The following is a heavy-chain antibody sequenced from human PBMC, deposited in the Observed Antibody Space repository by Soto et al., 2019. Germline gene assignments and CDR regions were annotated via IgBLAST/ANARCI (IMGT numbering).Heavy chain of an antibody. J-gene: IGHJ4*02. V-gene: IGHV3-23*01. Sequence: GGSLRLSCAASGFTFSSHAMSWVRQAPGKGLEWVSAISGSGGSTYYADSVKGRFTISRDNSKNTLYLQMNSLRAEDTAVYYCANRGYSSGWHQYFDYWGQGTLVTVSS. D-gene: IGHD6-19*01. CDR3: ANRGYSSGWHQYFDY. CDR1: GFTFSSHA. CDR2: ISGSGGST.